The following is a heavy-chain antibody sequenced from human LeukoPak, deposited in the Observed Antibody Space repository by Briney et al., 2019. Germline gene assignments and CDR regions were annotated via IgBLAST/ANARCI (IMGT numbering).Heavy chain of an antibody. Sequence: GGSLRLSCAASVFTFSSYAMSWVRQAPGRGREWVSAISGSGGSTYFVDSVKCRFTISRDNSKNKVYLQMNSLRIDDTAVYYCAKRGPPPYTNGIWIDPWGQGTLVTASS. V-gene: IGHV3-23*01. D-gene: IGHD2-8*01. J-gene: IGHJ5*02. CDR3: AKRGPPPYTNGIWIDP. CDR2: ISGSGGST. CDR1: VFTFSSYA.